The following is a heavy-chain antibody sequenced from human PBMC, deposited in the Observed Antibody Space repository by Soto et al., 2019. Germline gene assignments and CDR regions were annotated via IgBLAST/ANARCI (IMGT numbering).Heavy chain of an antibody. CDR1: RFSFSSYC. J-gene: IGHJ6*02. V-gene: IGHV3-33*01. Sequence: GGSLTLSCAASRFSFSSYCMHWVRQAPGKGLEWVAVIWYDGINKYYADSVKGRFTISRDNSKNTLYLQMNSLRADDTAVYYCARGVVVARYSYYGMDVWGQGTTVTVSS. CDR2: IWYDGINK. D-gene: IGHD2-15*01. CDR3: ARGVVVARYSYYGMDV.